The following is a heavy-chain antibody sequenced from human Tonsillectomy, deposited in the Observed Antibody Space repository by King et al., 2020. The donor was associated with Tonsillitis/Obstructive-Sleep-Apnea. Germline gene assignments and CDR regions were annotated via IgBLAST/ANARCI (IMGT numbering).Heavy chain of an antibody. CDR2: IDWDDDK. D-gene: IGHD4-17*01. CDR3: ARFYYGDLNAFDI. CDR1: GFSLSTSGMC. J-gene: IGHJ3*02. Sequence: TLKESGTALVKPTQTLTLTCTFSGFSLSTSGMCVSWIRQPPGKALEWLARIDWDDDKYYSTSLKTRLTISKDNSKNQVVLTLTNMDPVDTASYYCARFYYGDLNAFDIWGQGTMVTVSS. V-gene: IGHV2-70*11.